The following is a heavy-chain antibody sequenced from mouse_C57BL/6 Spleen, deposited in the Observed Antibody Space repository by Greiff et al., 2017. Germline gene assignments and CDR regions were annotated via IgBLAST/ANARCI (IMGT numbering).Heavy chain of an antibody. V-gene: IGHV8-8*01. J-gene: IGHJ2*01. CDR2: IWWDDDK. D-gene: IGHD2-4*01. CDR1: GFSLSTFGMG. CDR3: ARDYDYDAYFDY. Sequence: QVQLKESGPGILQPSPTLSLSCSFSGFSLSTFGMGVGWLRPPSGKGLGWLAHIWWDDDKYYNPALKSRLTISKDTSNNQVFLKIAKVDTADTATDYGARDYDYDAYFDYWGQGTTLTVSS.